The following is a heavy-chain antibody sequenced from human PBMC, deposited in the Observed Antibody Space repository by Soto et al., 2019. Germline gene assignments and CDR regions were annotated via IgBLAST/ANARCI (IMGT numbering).Heavy chain of an antibody. CDR2: IRSKANSYAT. Sequence: GGSLRLSCAASGFTFSGSAMHWVRQASGKGLEWVGRIRSKANSYATAYAASVKGRFTISRDDSKNTAYLQMNSLKTEDTAVYYCTSPTLPGGIFGVDNYYYYYMDVWGKGTTVTVSS. V-gene: IGHV3-73*01. CDR1: GFTFSGSA. J-gene: IGHJ6*03. CDR3: TSPTLPGGIFGVDNYYYYYMDV. D-gene: IGHD3-3*01.